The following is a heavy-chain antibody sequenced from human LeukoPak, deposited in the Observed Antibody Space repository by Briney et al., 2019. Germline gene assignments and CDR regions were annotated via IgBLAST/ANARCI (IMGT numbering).Heavy chain of an antibody. V-gene: IGHV3-33*01. J-gene: IGHJ4*02. CDR3: AREHSSGYCGY. CDR2: IWNDGSQK. D-gene: IGHD6-19*01. Sequence: GRSLRLSCAASGFGFRRHGMHWVRQSPGNGLEWMAAIWNDGSQKNYADSVKGRVTISRDNSKNVLYLEMDSLRAEDTAVYYCAREHSSGYCGYWGQGTLVIVSS. CDR1: GFGFRRHG.